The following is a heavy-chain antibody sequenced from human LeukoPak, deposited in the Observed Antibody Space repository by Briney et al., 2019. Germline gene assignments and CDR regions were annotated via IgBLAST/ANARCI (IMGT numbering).Heavy chain of an antibody. CDR3: ARLGVPPGYYMDV. J-gene: IGHJ6*03. D-gene: IGHD3-16*01. Sequence: PGGSLRLSCAASGFTFSSYGMNWVRQAPGKGLEWVSCISSSGSTIYYADSVKGRFTISRDNAKNSLYLQMNSLRAEDTAVYYCARLGVPPGYYMDVWGKGTTVTVSS. CDR2: ISSSGSTI. CDR1: GFTFSSYG. V-gene: IGHV3-48*04.